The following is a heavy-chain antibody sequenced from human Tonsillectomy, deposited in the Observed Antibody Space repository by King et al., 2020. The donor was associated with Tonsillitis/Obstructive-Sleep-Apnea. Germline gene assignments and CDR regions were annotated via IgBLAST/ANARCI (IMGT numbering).Heavy chain of an antibody. CDR1: GYTLTELS. J-gene: IGHJ6*03. V-gene: IGHV1-24*01. CDR3: ATVEDYDSSGYRHYYYMDV. Sequence: VQLVQSGAEVKKPGASVKVSCKVSGYTLTELSMHWVRQAPGKGLEWMGGFDPEDGETIYAQKFQGRVTMTEDTSTDTAYMELSSLGSEDTAVYYCATVEDYDSSGYRHYYYMDVWGKGTTVTVSS. CDR2: FDPEDGET. D-gene: IGHD3-22*01.